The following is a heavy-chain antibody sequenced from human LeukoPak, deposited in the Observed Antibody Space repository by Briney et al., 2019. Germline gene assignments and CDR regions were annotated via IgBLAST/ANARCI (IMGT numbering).Heavy chain of an antibody. Sequence: ASVKVSCKASGYTFTDYDINWVRQATGQGLEWMGWMNPNSGNTGYAQKFQGRVTMTRNTSISTAYMELSSLRSEDTAVYYCARAREPHRITIFGVVIIPYGMDVWGQGTTVTVSS. CDR3: ARAREPHRITIFGVVIIPYGMDV. D-gene: IGHD3-3*01. CDR2: MNPNSGNT. CDR1: GYTFTDYD. V-gene: IGHV1-8*01. J-gene: IGHJ6*02.